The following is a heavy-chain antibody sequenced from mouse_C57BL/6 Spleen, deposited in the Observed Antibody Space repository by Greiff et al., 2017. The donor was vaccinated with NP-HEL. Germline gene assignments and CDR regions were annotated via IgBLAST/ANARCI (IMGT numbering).Heavy chain of an antibody. CDR3: ARGRYYDYDEGFAY. D-gene: IGHD2-4*01. Sequence: EVKLVESGGGLVKPGGSLKLSCAASGFTFSDYGMHWVRQAPEKGLEWVAYISSGSSYIYYADTVKGRFTISRDNAKSTLFLQMTSLTSEDTAMYYCARGRYYDYDEGFAYWGQGTLVTVSA. J-gene: IGHJ3*01. V-gene: IGHV5-17*01. CDR2: ISSGSSYI. CDR1: GFTFSDYG.